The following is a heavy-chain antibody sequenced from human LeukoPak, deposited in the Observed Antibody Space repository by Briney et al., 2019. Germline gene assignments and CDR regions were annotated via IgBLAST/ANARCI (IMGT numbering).Heavy chain of an antibody. D-gene: IGHD6-13*01. CDR1: GFTFSSYW. Sequence: HGGSLRLSCAASGFTFSSYWMSWVRQAPGKGLEWVANIKQDGSEKYYVDSVKGRFTISRDNAKNSLYLQMNSLRAEDTALYYCAKSYLWQQLVQGDLFDYWGQGTLVTVSS. CDR2: IKQDGSEK. V-gene: IGHV3-7*03. CDR3: AKSYLWQQLVQGDLFDY. J-gene: IGHJ4*02.